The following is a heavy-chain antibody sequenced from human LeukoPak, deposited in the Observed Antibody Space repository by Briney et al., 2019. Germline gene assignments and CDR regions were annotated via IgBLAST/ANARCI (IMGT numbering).Heavy chain of an antibody. CDR3: ARDRGHYYDSSGYYYFDY. J-gene: IGHJ4*02. CDR2: IYHSGST. CDR1: GGSISSYY. V-gene: IGHV4-59*12. D-gene: IGHD3-22*01. Sequence: SETLSLTCTVSGGSISSYYWSWIRQPPGKGLEWIGYIYHSGSTYYNPSLKSRVTISVDRSKNQFSLKLSSVTAADTAVYYCARDRGHYYDSSGYYYFDYWGQGTLVTVSS.